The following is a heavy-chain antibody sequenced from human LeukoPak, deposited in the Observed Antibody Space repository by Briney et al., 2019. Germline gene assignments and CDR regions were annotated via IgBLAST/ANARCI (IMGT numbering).Heavy chain of an antibody. CDR3: ARVGGDGQSSFDC. V-gene: IGHV3-48*01. D-gene: IGHD3-16*01. J-gene: IGHJ4*02. CDR2: ISYSSSPI. CDR1: GFTFSTYS. Sequence: GGSLRLSCAASGFTFSTYSMKWVRQAPGKGLECVSYISYSSSPIYYADSVKGRFTISRDNAKNSLYLQMNSLRAEDTAVYYCARVGGDGQSSFDCWGQGTLVTVSS.